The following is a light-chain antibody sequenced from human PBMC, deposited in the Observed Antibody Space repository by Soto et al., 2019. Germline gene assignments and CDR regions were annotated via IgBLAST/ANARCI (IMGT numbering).Light chain of an antibody. CDR1: QSVSSTS. CDR2: GAS. Sequence: ELGLTQSPGTLPLSPGERATLSCRASQSVSSTSLAWYQQKPGQAPRLLIFGASSRATGIPDRFSGSGSVTDFPLTISRLEPEDFAVYYCQEYGSSPPYTFGQGTKLEIK. CDR3: QEYGSSPPYT. V-gene: IGKV3-20*01. J-gene: IGKJ2*01.